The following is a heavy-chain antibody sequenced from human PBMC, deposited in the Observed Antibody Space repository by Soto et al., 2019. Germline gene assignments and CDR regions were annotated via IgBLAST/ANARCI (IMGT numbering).Heavy chain of an antibody. CDR2: INAGTGNT. Sequence: QVQLVQSGAEEKKPGASVKVSCKASGYTFTGYAMHWVRQAPGQRLEWMGWINAGTGNTKYSQKFQGRVTITRDTSASAAYMELSSLSSEDTAVYYCARAVAGPADFDYWGQATLVPVSS. J-gene: IGHJ4*02. CDR1: GYTFTGYA. D-gene: IGHD5-12*01. V-gene: IGHV1-3*05. CDR3: ARAVAGPADFDY.